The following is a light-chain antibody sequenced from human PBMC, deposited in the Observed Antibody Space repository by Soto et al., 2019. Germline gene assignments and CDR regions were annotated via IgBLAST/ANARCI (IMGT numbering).Light chain of an antibody. CDR3: QQYTDSSWT. CDR2: NAS. V-gene: IGKV1-5*03. Sequence: DIHMTQSPSTLSASVGDRVTITCRASQSLTSWLAWYQQKPGEAPNLLIYNASSLESGVPSRFSGSGSGTEFTLTISSLQPEDFATYYCQQYTDSSWTFGQGTKVEIK. J-gene: IGKJ1*01. CDR1: QSLTSW.